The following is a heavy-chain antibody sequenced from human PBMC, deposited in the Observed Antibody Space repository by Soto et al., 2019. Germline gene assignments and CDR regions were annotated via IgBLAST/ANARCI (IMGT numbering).Heavy chain of an antibody. Sequence: EMQLLESGGGLVQPGGSLRLSCAASEFTFSNYGMTWVRQAPGKGLEWVSAMTGSGGSTYYADSVKGRFTISRDDSKNTLYLQMNSLRAEDTALYYCAKDPRGRLLLGWFDSWGQGTLVTVSS. D-gene: IGHD2-15*01. V-gene: IGHV3-23*01. CDR3: AKDPRGRLLLGWFDS. J-gene: IGHJ5*01. CDR2: MTGSGGST. CDR1: EFTFSNYG.